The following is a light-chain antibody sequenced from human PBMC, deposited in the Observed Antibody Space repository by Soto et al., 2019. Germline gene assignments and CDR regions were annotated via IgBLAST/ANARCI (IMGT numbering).Light chain of an antibody. CDR3: QHYGSSGT. CDR1: QSVSNNY. J-gene: IGKJ1*01. Sequence: EIVLTQSPGTLSLSPGERATLSCRASQSVSNNYFAWYQQKPGQAPRLLIYGASNRATGIPDRFSGSGSGTDFTLTISRLEPEDVAVYYCQHYGSSGTFDQGTKVDLK. V-gene: IGKV3-20*01. CDR2: GAS.